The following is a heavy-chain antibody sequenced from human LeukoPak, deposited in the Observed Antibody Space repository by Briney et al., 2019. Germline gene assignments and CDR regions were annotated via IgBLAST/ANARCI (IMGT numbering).Heavy chain of an antibody. D-gene: IGHD2-15*01. CDR3: AKDSCGGSCYYYYGMDV. CDR1: GFTFSSYA. CDR2: ISGSGVST. V-gene: IGHV3-23*01. J-gene: IGHJ6*02. Sequence: PGGSLRLSCAASGFTFSSYAMSWVRQAPGKGLEWVSAISGSGVSTYYADSVKGRFTISRDKSKNTLYLQMNSLRAEDTAVYYCAKDSCGGSCYYYYGMDVWGQGTTVTVSS.